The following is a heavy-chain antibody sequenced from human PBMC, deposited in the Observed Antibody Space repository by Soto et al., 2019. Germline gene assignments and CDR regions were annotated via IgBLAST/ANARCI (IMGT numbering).Heavy chain of an antibody. Sequence: QVQLIQSGAEVKKPGASVKVSCKASGDTFTDYYIHWVRQAPGQGLEWMGTVNPSGGHTTYAQHFLGRVTMTTDTSTSTLYMELTSLTSDDTAIYYCARGGHVVVVTAALDYWGQGTLVTVSS. J-gene: IGHJ4*02. V-gene: IGHV1-46*01. CDR3: ARGGHVVVVTAALDY. D-gene: IGHD2-21*02. CDR2: VNPSGGHT. CDR1: GDTFTDYY.